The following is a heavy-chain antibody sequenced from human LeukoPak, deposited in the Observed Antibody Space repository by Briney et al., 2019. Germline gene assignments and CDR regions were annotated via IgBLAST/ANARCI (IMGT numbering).Heavy chain of an antibody. CDR2: MRPNSAET. V-gene: IGHV1-8*02. Sequence: ASVKVSCKASGYTFTDYDINWVRQAAGQGLEWMGRMRPNSAETGNVQKFQGRVTMTRNISASTAYMELTGLRSDDTAVYFCARGYCSGGGCYTAEYLPHWGQGTLVTVSS. J-gene: IGHJ1*01. D-gene: IGHD2-15*01. CDR1: GYTFTDYD. CDR3: ARGYCSGGGCYTAEYLPH.